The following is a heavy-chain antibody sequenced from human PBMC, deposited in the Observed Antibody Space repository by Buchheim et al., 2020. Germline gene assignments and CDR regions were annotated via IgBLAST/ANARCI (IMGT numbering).Heavy chain of an antibody. Sequence: EVQLVESGGGLVQPGGSLRLSCAASGFTFSSYGMNWVRQVAGKGLEWVSGISGRGDSTYYADSVKGRFTISRDNSNNMLYLQMNSLRAEDTAVYYCAKSYYNTGSLLRYFDYWGQGTL. CDR3: AKSYYNTGSLLRYFDY. CDR2: ISGRGDST. V-gene: IGHV3-23*04. CDR1: GFTFSSYG. J-gene: IGHJ4*02. D-gene: IGHD3-10*01.